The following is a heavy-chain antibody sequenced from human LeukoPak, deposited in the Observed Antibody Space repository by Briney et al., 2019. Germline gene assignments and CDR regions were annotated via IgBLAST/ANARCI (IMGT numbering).Heavy chain of an antibody. J-gene: IGHJ3*02. D-gene: IGHD3-22*01. Sequence: SETMSLTCAVYAGSSSGYYWSWIRQPPGKGLEWIGEINHSGSTNYNTSLKSRVTISVDTSKNQFSLKLSSVTAADTAVYYCARDTLTYYDSSGYHYDTLDMWGEGAMVTVSS. CDR1: AGSSSGYY. V-gene: IGHV4-34*01. CDR2: INHSGST. CDR3: ARDTLTYYDSSGYHYDTLDM.